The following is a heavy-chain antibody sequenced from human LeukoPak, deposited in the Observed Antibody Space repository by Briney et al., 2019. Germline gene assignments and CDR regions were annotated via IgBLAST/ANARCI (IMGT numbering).Heavy chain of an antibody. J-gene: IGHJ6*03. CDR3: ARAVASTGSKGYSYYMDV. V-gene: IGHV1-8*01. CDR2: NNPISGNR. D-gene: IGHD1-1*01. CDR1: GYTFTSHD. Sequence: ASLKVSCKASGYTFTSHDINWVRQATGQGLEWMGWNNPISGNRDYSQQFQGRVTMTMDTSIGTAYMEVSSLRSDDTAVYYCARAVASTGSKGYSYYMDVWGTGTPVTVSS.